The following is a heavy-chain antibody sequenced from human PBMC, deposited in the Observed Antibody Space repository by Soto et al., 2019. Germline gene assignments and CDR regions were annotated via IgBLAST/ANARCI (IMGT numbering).Heavy chain of an antibody. CDR2: INAGNSKT. J-gene: IGHJ5*02. Sequence: QVHFVQSGAEVKQPGASVKVSCKASGYTFSGHAIHWLRQAPGQRPEWLGWINAGNSKTYYSEKFEGRVTFTRDTAATTVNMELTSLTSEDTAVYYCGRDQSGTGYYVDWFDPWGQGTLVTVSS. D-gene: IGHD3-10*02. CDR3: GRDQSGTGYYVDWFDP. CDR1: GYTFSGHA. V-gene: IGHV1-3*01.